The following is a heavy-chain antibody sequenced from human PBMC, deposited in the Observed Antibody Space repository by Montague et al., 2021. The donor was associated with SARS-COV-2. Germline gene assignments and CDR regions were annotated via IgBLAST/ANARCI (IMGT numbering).Heavy chain of an antibody. CDR3: ARGSEYYYHPFDY. CDR1: GASMSGYH. Sequence: SETLSLTCTVSGASMSGYHWSWIRQPAGKALEWIGRIYSNGDTTXXPSXKGRLTMSVDTSERQFSLKMTSVSAADTAIYHCARGSEYYYHPFDYWGHGNLVTVSS. J-gene: IGHJ4*01. V-gene: IGHV4-4*07. D-gene: IGHD2/OR15-2a*01. CDR2: IYSNGDT.